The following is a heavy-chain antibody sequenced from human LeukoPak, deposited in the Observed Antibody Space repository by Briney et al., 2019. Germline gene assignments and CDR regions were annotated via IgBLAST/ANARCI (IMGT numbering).Heavy chain of an antibody. CDR3: ARAAAAGTSFYYYYMDV. D-gene: IGHD6-13*01. CDR2: IYYSGST. J-gene: IGHJ6*03. V-gene: IGHV4-59*01. Sequence: PSETLSLTCTVSGGSISSYYWSWIRQPPGKGLEWIGYIYYSGSTNYNPSLKSRVTISVDTSKNQFSLKLSSVTAADTAVYYCARAAAAGTSFYYYYMDVWGKGTTVTISS. CDR1: GGSISSYY.